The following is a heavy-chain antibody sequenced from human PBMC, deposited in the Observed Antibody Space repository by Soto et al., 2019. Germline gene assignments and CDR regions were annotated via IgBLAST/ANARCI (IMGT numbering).Heavy chain of an antibody. Sequence: GESLKISCKGSGFSFTSYWIGWVRQMPGKGLEWMGIIYPGDSDTRYSPSFQGQVTISADKSISTAYLQWSSLKASDTAMYYCARRGVVAAKGMDVWGQGTTVIVSS. J-gene: IGHJ6*02. CDR2: IYPGDSDT. V-gene: IGHV5-51*01. CDR3: ARRGVVAAKGMDV. CDR1: GFSFTSYW. D-gene: IGHD2-15*01.